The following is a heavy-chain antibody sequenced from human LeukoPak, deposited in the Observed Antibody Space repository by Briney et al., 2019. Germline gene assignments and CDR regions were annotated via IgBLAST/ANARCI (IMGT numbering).Heavy chain of an antibody. CDR3: AREVFLDAFDI. CDR2: INAGNGNT. Sequence: ASVTVSCTASGYTFTSYAMHWVRQAPGQRLEWMGWINAGNGNTKYSQKFQGRVTITRDTSASTAYMELSSLRSEDTAVYYCAREVFLDAFDIWGQGTMVTVSS. CDR1: GYTFTSYA. D-gene: IGHD2-21*01. J-gene: IGHJ3*02. V-gene: IGHV1-3*01.